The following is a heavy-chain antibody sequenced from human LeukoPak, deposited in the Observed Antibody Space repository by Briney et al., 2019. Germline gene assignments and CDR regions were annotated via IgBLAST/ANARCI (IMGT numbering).Heavy chain of an antibody. CDR2: INSDGSST. Sequence: GGSLRLSCAASGFTFSSYWMHWVRQAPGKGLVWVSRINSDGSSTSYADSVKGRFTISRDNSKNTLYLQMNSLRAEDTAVYYCAKDVESYSYVDRADMGVWGKGTTVTISS. CDR1: GFTFSSYW. D-gene: IGHD5-18*01. V-gene: IGHV3-74*01. CDR3: AKDVESYSYVDRADMGV. J-gene: IGHJ6*03.